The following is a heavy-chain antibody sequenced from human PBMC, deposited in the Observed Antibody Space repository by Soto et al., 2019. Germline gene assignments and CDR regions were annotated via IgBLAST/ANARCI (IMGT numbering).Heavy chain of an antibody. CDR3: TRDTYTALDY. J-gene: IGHJ4*02. CDR2: IYSGGST. CDR1: GFTVSSNY. D-gene: IGHD2-2*02. V-gene: IGHV3-53*01. Sequence: GGSLRLSCAASGFTVSSNYMSWVRQAPGKGLEWVSVIYSGGSTYYADSVKGRFTISRDNSKNTLYLQMNSLRAEDTAVYYCTRDTYTALDYWGQGTLVTVSS.